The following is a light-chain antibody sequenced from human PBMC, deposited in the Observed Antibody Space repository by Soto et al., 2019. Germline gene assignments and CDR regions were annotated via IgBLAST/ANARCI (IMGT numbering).Light chain of an antibody. CDR1: QSININ. Sequence: EIGMPQSPATLSVSPGERATLSCRASQSININLAWYQQKPGQAPRLLIYGASTRATGLPARFSGSGSGTEFTLIISSLQSEDSAVYYCQQYDNWPITFGQGTRLEIK. V-gene: IGKV3-15*01. CDR3: QQYDNWPIT. CDR2: GAS. J-gene: IGKJ5*01.